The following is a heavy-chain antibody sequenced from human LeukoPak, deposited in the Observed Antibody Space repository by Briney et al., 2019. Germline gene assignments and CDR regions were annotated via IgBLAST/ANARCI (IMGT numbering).Heavy chain of an antibody. J-gene: IGHJ4*02. CDR2: ISGSGDTT. V-gene: IGHV3-23*01. D-gene: IGHD3-3*01. CDR1: GFTFSNYA. CDR3: AKDQVRFLEGLPYYFDL. Sequence: GGSLRLSCSASGFTFSNYAMSWVRQAPGQGLAWVSGISGSGDTTYYSDSVEGRFSISRDNSKNTLYLEMSSLRAEDTAVYFCAKDQVRFLEGLPYYFDLWGRGSLVIVSS.